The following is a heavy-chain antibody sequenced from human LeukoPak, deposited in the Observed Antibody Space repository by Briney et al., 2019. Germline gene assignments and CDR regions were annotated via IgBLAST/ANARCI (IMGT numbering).Heavy chain of an antibody. CDR2: ISYDGSNK. D-gene: IGHD3-22*01. Sequence: GGSLRLSCAASGFTFSSYGMHWVRQAPGKGLEWVAVISYDGSNKYYADSVKGRFTISRDNSKNTLYLQMNSLRAEDTAVYYCAKDLWYYYDSSGYPGFDPWGQGTLVTVSS. V-gene: IGHV3-30*18. CDR1: GFTFSSYG. CDR3: AKDLWYYYDSSGYPGFDP. J-gene: IGHJ5*02.